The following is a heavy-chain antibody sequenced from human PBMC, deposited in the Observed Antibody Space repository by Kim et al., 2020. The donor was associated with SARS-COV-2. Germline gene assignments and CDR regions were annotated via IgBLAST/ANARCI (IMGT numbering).Heavy chain of an antibody. CDR1: GFIFSDHH. D-gene: IGHD3-22*01. CDR3: SRVGYYDSDDYSTDALDI. Sequence: GGSLRLSCATSGFIFSDHHIDWVRQAPGKGLEWVGRIRKKSHSYTTAYAASVKGRFIISRDASNNSVYLQMNSLKTEDTAVYYCSRVGYYDSDDYSTDALDIWGQGTMVTVSS. V-gene: IGHV3-72*01. CDR2: IRKKSHSYTT. J-gene: IGHJ3*02.